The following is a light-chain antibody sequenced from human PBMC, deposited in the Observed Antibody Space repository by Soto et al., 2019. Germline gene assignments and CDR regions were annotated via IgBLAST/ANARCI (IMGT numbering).Light chain of an antibody. CDR1: SSNIGSNT. V-gene: IGLV1-44*01. Sequence: SVLTQPPSASGTPGQRVTISCSGSSSNIGSNTVNWYQQLPGTAPKLLIYSNNQRPSGVPDRFSGSKSGTSASLAISGFQSEDEADYYCAAWDDSLNGVVFGGGTKVTVL. CDR3: AAWDDSLNGVV. J-gene: IGLJ2*01. CDR2: SNN.